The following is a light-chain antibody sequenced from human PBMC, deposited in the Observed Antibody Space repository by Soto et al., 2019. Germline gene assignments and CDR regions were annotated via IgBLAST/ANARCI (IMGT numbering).Light chain of an antibody. Sequence: ALTQPASVSGSPGQSITISCTGTSSDVGSYNLVSWYQQHPGKAPKLMIYEVSKRPSGVSNRFSGSKSGNTASLTISGLQAEDEADYYCCSYAGSSTWVFGGGTKLTVL. CDR3: CSYAGSSTWV. V-gene: IGLV2-23*02. CDR2: EVS. J-gene: IGLJ3*02. CDR1: SSDVGSYNL.